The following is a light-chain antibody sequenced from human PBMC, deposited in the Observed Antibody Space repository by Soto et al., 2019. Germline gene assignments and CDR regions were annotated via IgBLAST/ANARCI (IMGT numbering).Light chain of an antibody. Sequence: DIQMTQSPSSLSASVGDRVTITCRASQDIKNYVAWFQQKPGKAPETLIYAASTLQNGVPSHFSGSGSGTDFTLTISSLQPEDFATYYCQQYNGHPPTFGGGTKVEIK. CDR2: AAS. CDR3: QQYNGHPPT. V-gene: IGKV1-16*02. CDR1: QDIKNY. J-gene: IGKJ4*01.